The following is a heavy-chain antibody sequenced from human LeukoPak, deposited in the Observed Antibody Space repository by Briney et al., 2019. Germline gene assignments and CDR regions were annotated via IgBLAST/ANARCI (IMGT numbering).Heavy chain of an antibody. D-gene: IGHD3-3*01. CDR3: ARDSRYHDFWSGYVDY. CDR1: GGSITFYY. Sequence: PSETLSLTCTVSGGSITFYYWSWVRQSAGKGMEWVGRVYAGGNANYNPSLKSGTTLSIDTSKNEFSLMLTSVTAADTAIYYCARDSRYHDFWSGYVDYWGQGILVTVSS. V-gene: IGHV4-4*07. J-gene: IGHJ4*02. CDR2: VYAGGNA.